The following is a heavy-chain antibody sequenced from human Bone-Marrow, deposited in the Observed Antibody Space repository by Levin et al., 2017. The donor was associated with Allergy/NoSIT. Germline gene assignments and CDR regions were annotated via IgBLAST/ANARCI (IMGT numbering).Heavy chain of an antibody. Sequence: PSQTLSLTCTVSGGSISHYYWSWLRQTPGKGLEWIGYIYYTGRTDYSPSLKSRVTISVDTSKNRFSLRLNSVTVADTAVYYCARGGYDIDSWGQGILVTVSS. CDR1: GGSISHYY. D-gene: IGHD5-12*01. J-gene: IGHJ4*02. CDR2: IYYTGRT. V-gene: IGHV4-59*01. CDR3: ARGGYDIDS.